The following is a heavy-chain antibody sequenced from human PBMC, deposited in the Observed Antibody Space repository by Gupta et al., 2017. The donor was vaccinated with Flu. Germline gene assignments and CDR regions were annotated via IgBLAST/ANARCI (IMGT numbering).Heavy chain of an antibody. CDR3: VRGWGSGWVDY. D-gene: IGHD6-19*01. J-gene: IGHJ4*02. Sequence: SWFLQPPGKGREWIGYIYNSGTAKYNPSLQSRVTISIDTSKNQFSLDLTSVTAADTAVYYCVRGWGSGWVDYWGQGTLVPVSS. CDR2: IYNSGTA. V-gene: IGHV4-59*01.